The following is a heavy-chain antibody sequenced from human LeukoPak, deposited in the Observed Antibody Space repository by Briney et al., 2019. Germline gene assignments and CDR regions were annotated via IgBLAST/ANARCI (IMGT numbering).Heavy chain of an antibody. D-gene: IGHD3-9*01. Sequence: PSETVSLTCAVYGGSFSGYYWSWIRQPPGKGLEWIGEINHSGSTNYNPSLKSRVTISVDTSKRQFTLQPSSVTAAHTAVYYCARGLRYFDWFYYYGMDVWGKGTTVTVSS. V-gene: IGHV4-34*01. CDR3: ARGLRYFDWFYYYGMDV. CDR1: GGSFSGYY. J-gene: IGHJ6*04. CDR2: INHSGST.